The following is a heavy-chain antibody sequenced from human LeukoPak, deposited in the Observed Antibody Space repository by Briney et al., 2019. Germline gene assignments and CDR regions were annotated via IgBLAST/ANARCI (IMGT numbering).Heavy chain of an antibody. CDR1: GFTFSSYS. CDR2: ISSSSSTI. Sequence: GGSLRLSCAASGFTFSSYSMNWVRQAPGKGLEWVSYISSSSSTIYYADSVKGRFTISRDNSQNTLYLQMNSLRAEDTAVYYCAKSCSGYCYSSVDYWGQGILVTVSS. J-gene: IGHJ4*02. V-gene: IGHV3-48*01. D-gene: IGHD2-21*02. CDR3: AKSCSGYCYSSVDY.